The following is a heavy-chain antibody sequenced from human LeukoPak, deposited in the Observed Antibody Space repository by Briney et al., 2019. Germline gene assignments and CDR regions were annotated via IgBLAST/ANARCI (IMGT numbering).Heavy chain of an antibody. J-gene: IGHJ1*01. V-gene: IGHV3-23*01. Sequence: GGSLRLSCAASGFTFSSYAMSWVRQGPGKGLEWVSAISNSGVSTHYADSVKGRFTISRDNSKNTLFLHMNTLRADDMAVYYCAKDLYPHGRAEYFQHWGQGTLVTVSS. CDR1: GFTFSSYA. D-gene: IGHD2-2*02. CDR2: ISNSGVST. CDR3: AKDLYPHGRAEYFQH.